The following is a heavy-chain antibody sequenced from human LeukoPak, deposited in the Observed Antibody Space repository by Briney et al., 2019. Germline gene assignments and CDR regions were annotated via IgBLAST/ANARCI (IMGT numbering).Heavy chain of an antibody. V-gene: IGHV3-21*01. D-gene: IGHD2-15*01. J-gene: IGHJ6*03. CDR3: AREYCGGGSCYSYYYYYMDV. Sequence: GGSLRLSCAASGFTFSSYSMNWVRQAPGKGLEWVSSISSSSSYIYYADSVKGRFTISRDNAKNSLYLQMNSLRAEDTAVYYCAREYCGGGSCYSYYYYYMDVWGKGTTVTVSS. CDR2: ISSSSSYI. CDR1: GFTFSSYS.